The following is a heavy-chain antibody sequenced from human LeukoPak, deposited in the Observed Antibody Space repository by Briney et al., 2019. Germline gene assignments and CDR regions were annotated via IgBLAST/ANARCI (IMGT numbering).Heavy chain of an antibody. D-gene: IGHD5-18*01. Sequence: PGGSLRLSCAASGFTFSSYAVSWVRQAPGKGLEWVSAISGSGGSTYYADSVKGRFTISRDNSKNTLYLQMNSLRAEDTAVYYCARGDTATLYYFDYWGQGTLVTVSS. CDR3: ARGDTATLYYFDY. CDR1: GFTFSSYA. V-gene: IGHV3-23*01. CDR2: ISGSGGST. J-gene: IGHJ4*02.